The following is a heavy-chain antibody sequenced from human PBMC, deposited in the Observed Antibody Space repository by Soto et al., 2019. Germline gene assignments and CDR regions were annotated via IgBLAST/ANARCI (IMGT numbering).Heavy chain of an antibody. J-gene: IGHJ4*02. Sequence: GGSLRLSCAASGFTFSSYSMNWVRQAPGKGLEWVSSISSSSSYIYYAESVKGRFTISRDNAKNSLFLQMNSLRAEDTAVFYCARDHPYYYGSGSYYPYYFDYWGQGTLVTAPQ. CDR3: ARDHPYYYGSGSYYPYYFDY. D-gene: IGHD3-10*01. CDR2: ISSSSSYI. CDR1: GFTFSSYS. V-gene: IGHV3-21*01.